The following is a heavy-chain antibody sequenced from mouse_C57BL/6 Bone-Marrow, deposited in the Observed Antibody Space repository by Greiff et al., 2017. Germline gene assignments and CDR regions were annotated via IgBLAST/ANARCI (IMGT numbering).Heavy chain of an antibody. CDR1: GYTFTSYW. Sequence: QVQLQQSGAELVMPGASVKLSCKASGYTFTSYWMHWVKQRPGQGLEWIGEIDPSDSYTNYNQKFKGQSTLTVDKSSSTAYMQLSSLTSEDSAVYYCARSRDYGSSYDYWGQGTTLTVSS. CDR3: ARSRDYGSSYDY. V-gene: IGHV1-69*01. J-gene: IGHJ2*01. D-gene: IGHD1-1*01. CDR2: IDPSDSYT.